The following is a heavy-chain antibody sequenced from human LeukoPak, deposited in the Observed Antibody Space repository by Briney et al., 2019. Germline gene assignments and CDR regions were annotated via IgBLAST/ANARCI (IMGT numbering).Heavy chain of an antibody. V-gene: IGHV1-2*06. CDR1: GYTFTGYY. Sequence: ASVKVSCKASGYTFTGYYMHWVRQAPGQGLEWMERINPNSGGTNYAQKFQGRVTMTRDTSISTAYMELSRLRSDDTAVYYCARGEYYDFWSGPVSYYYYYYGMDVWGQGTTVTVSS. CDR2: INPNSGGT. J-gene: IGHJ6*02. CDR3: ARGEYYDFWSGPVSYYYYYYGMDV. D-gene: IGHD3-3*01.